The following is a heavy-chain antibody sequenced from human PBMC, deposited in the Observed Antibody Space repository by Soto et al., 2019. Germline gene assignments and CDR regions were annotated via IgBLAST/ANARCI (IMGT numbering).Heavy chain of an antibody. CDR1: GGSISSGGYY. CDR2: IYYSGST. D-gene: IGHD3-10*01. J-gene: IGHJ4*02. CDR3: ARLRLLWFGEFLSPPPYYFDY. Sequence: LSLTCTVSGGSISSGGYYWSWIRQHPGKGLEWIGYIYYSGSTYYNPSLKSRVTISVDTSKNQFSLKLSSVTAADTAVYYCARLRLLWFGEFLSPPPYYFDYWGQGTLVTVSS. V-gene: IGHV4-31*03.